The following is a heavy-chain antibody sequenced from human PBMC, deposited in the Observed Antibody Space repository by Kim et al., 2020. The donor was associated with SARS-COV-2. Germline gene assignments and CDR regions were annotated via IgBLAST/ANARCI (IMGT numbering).Heavy chain of an antibody. D-gene: IGHD6-19*01. CDR2: IIPIFGTA. Sequence: SVKVSCKASGGTFSSYAISWVRQAPGQGLEWMGGIIPIFGTANYAQKFQGRVTITADESTSTAYMELSSLRSEDTAVYYCARVTVPSEQWLVGNWFDPWGQGTLVTVSS. CDR1: GGTFSSYA. J-gene: IGHJ5*02. CDR3: ARVTVPSEQWLVGNWFDP. V-gene: IGHV1-69*13.